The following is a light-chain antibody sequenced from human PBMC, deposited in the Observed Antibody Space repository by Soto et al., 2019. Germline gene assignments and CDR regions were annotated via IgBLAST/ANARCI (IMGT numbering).Light chain of an antibody. V-gene: IGLV2-8*01. CDR2: EVS. Sequence: QSALTQPPSASGSPGQSVTISCTGTSSDVGGFNYVSWYQQHPGKAPKLMIYEVSKRPSGVPDRFSGSKSGNTASLTVSGLQAEDEADYYCSSYAGINNWVFGGGTNLTVL. J-gene: IGLJ3*02. CDR1: SSDVGGFNY. CDR3: SSYAGINNWV.